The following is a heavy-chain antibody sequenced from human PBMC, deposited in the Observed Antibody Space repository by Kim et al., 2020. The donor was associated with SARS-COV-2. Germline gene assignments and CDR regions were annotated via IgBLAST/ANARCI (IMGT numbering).Heavy chain of an antibody. CDR3: ARGVVVPAFDAFDI. CDR2: IYYSGST. V-gene: IGHV4-39*01. Sequence: SETLSLTCTVSGGSISSSSYYWGWIRQPPGKGLEWIGSIYYSGSTYYNPSLKSRVTISVDTSKNQFSLKLSSVTAADTAVYYCARGVVVPAFDAFDIWGQGTMVTVSS. J-gene: IGHJ3*02. D-gene: IGHD2-2*01. CDR1: GGSISSSSYY.